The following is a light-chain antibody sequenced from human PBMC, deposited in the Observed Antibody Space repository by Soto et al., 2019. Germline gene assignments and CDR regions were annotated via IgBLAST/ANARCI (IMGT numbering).Light chain of an antibody. CDR2: GNS. V-gene: IGLV1-40*01. CDR3: QSYDSSLSGSV. Sequence: QSVLTKPPSVSGAPGQRVTISCTGSSSNIGAHYHVHWYQQLPETAPKLLIYGNSNRPSGVPDRFSGSKSGTSASLAITGLQAEDEADYYCQSYDSSLSGSVFGGGTKLTVL. CDR1: SSNIGAHYH. J-gene: IGLJ3*02.